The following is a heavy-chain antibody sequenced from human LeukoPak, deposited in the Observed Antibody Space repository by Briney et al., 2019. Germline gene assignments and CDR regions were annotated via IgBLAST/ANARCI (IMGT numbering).Heavy chain of an antibody. V-gene: IGHV3-23*01. CDR2: LTDSGGTT. J-gene: IGHJ3*02. CDR3: AKKRDAFDI. D-gene: IGHD5-24*01. Sequence: GGSLRLSCVASGFTFSSYAMGWVRQAPGKRPEWVSSLTDSGGTTYYVDSVKGRFTISRDNSKNTLYLHMNSLRAEVTAMYYCAKKRDAFDIWGQGTVVAVSS. CDR1: GFTFSSYA.